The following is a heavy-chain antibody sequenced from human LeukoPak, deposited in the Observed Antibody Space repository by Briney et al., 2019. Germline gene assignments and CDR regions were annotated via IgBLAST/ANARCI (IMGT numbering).Heavy chain of an antibody. D-gene: IGHD3-10*01. CDR1: GFTFSNYA. J-gene: IGHJ4*02. Sequence: GSLRLSCAASGFTFSNYAMSWVRQAPGKGLEWIGEINHSGSTSYNPSLKSRVTISVDTSKIQFSLRLNSVTAADTAVYYCASLHQVRGVIVFDYWGQGTLVTISS. CDR2: INHSGST. V-gene: IGHV4-34*08. CDR3: ASLHQVRGVIVFDY.